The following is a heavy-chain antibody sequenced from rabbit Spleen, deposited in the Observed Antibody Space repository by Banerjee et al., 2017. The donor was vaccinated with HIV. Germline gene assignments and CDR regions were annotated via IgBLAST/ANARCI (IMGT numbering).Heavy chain of an antibody. J-gene: IGHJ4*01. CDR3: ARDLGDDYGYTDLYL. D-gene: IGHD6-1*01. CDR2: ISTGSSGRT. Sequence: QEQLVESGGGLVQPGASLTLTCKASGLDFSSNGYMCWVRQAPGKGPEWSACISTGSSGRTWYATWAKGRFTISRTSSTTVTLQMTSLTAADTATYFCARDLGDDYGYTDLYLWGPGTLVTVS. V-gene: IGHV1S45*01. CDR1: GLDFSSNGY.